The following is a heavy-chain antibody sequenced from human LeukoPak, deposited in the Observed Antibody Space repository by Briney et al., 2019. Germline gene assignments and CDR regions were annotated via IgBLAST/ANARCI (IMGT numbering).Heavy chain of an antibody. CDR2: IHYRGST. V-gene: IGHV4-39*01. Sequence: SETLSLTCIVSGGSITSSGFYWGWGRQPPGKGLERIGSIHYRGSTYYNPSLKSRVTISVDTPKSQFSLRLSSVTAADTAVYYCARHMFNVSFFCYIDVWGKATTVTVSS. CDR3: ARHMFNVSFFCYIDV. D-gene: IGHD3-10*02. J-gene: IGHJ6*03. CDR1: GGSITSSGFY.